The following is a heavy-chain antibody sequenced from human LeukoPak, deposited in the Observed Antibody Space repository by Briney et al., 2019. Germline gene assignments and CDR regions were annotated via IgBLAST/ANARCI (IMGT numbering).Heavy chain of an antibody. CDR1: GGSVSTYY. Sequence: SETLSLTCTVSGGSVSTYYWGWIRQPAGKGLEWIGRIYPSGSTNYNPSLKSRVTMSVDTSKNQFSLKLSSVTAADTAVYYCARLRAYSSSSDYWGQGTLVTVSS. V-gene: IGHV4-4*07. D-gene: IGHD6-6*01. CDR3: ARLRAYSSSSDY. CDR2: IYPSGST. J-gene: IGHJ4*02.